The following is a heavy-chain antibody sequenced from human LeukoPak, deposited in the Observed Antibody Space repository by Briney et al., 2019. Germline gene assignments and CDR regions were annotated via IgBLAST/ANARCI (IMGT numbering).Heavy chain of an antibody. CDR2: TDPIGGST. D-gene: IGHD3-10*01. J-gene: IGHJ4*02. CDR1: GYTFTNYY. V-gene: IGHV1-46*01. CDR3: ARASQRITMVRGVITPIDY. Sequence: ASVKVPCKASGYTFTNYYIHWVRQAPGQGLEWMGITDPIGGSTNYAQKFQGRVTMTRDTSTSTVYMELSSLRSEDSAVYYCARASQRITMVRGVITPIDYWGQGTLVTVSS.